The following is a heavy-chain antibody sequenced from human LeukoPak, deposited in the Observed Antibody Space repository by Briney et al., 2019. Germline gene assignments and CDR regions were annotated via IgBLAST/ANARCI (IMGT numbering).Heavy chain of an antibody. V-gene: IGHV1-69*04. D-gene: IGHD2-15*01. CDR1: GGTFSSYA. CDR2: IIPILGIA. J-gene: IGHJ6*02. CDR3: ARVDSAYYYYGMDV. Sequence: SVKVSCKASGGTFSSYAISWVRQAPGQGLEWKGRIIPILGIANYAQKFQGRVTITADKSTSTAYMELSSLRSEDTAVYYCARVDSAYYYYGMDVWGQGTTVTVSS.